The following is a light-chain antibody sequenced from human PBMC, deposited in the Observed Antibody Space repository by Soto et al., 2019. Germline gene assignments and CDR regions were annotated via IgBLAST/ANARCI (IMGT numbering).Light chain of an antibody. J-gene: IGKJ3*01. CDR2: EAS. V-gene: IGKV1-39*01. CDR1: QSVSSY. Sequence: DIQMTQSPSPLSASVGDRVDITCRTSQSVSSYLNWYQAKPGKAPKLLIYEASSLESGVPSRFSRRRSGKDFALTISSLQPEDAATYYCQLSYSTPPFTFGPGTRVDI. CDR3: QLSYSTPPFT.